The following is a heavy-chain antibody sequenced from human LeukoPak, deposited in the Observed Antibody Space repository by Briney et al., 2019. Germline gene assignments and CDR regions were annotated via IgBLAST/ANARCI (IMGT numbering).Heavy chain of an antibody. CDR1: GGSVTSGHYY. CDR2: IHTSGST. V-gene: IGHV4-61*02. D-gene: IGHD3-3*01. CDR3: ARDVDDREAFDY. Sequence: TSETLSLTCTVSGGSVTSGHYYWSWVRQLAGKGLEWIGRIHTSGSTDYNPSLKSRVTISVVTSKNQFSLNLNSVTATDTAVYYCARDVDDREAFDYWGQGILVTVSS. J-gene: IGHJ4*02.